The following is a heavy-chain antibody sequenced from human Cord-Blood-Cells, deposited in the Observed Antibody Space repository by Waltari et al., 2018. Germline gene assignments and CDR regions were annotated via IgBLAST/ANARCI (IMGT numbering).Heavy chain of an antibody. CDR2: INHSGST. CDR1: GGSFSGYY. J-gene: IGHJ5*02. CDR3: ARGYCSSTSCNWFDP. V-gene: IGHV4-34*01. D-gene: IGHD2-2*01. Sequence: QVQLQQWGAGLLKPSETLSLTCAVYGGSFSGYYWSWLRQHPGKGLEWIGEINHSGSTNYNPSLKSRVTISVDTSKNQFSLKLSSVTAADTAVYYCARGYCSSTSCNWFDPWGQGTLVTVSS.